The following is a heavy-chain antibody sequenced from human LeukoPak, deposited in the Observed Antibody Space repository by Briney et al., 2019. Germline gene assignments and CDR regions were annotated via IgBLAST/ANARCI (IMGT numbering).Heavy chain of an antibody. J-gene: IGHJ3*01. V-gene: IGHV3-74*01. CDR3: AVTTTVTTRGGRVDAFDF. CDR1: GFTFSNYW. D-gene: IGHD4-17*01. Sequence: GGSLRLSCAASGFTFSNYWMHWVRQVPGKGLVWVSRVDTDGSSTNYADSVKGRFTLSRDNAKSTLYLQMNSLRAEDTAVYYCAVTTTVTTRGGRVDAFDFWGQGTTVTVSS. CDR2: VDTDGSST.